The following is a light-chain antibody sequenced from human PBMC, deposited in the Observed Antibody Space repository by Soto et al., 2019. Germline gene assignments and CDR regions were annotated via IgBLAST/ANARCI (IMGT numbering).Light chain of an antibody. CDR1: QNIQKN. CDR2: DAS. CDR3: KQFDDLLT. Sequence: DIQMTQSPSSLSASVGDRVTIICQASQNIQKNLNWYQHKTGQAPKLLIYDASYLETGVPSRFRGSGSGKEFNFNINRLQPEDCGTYYWKQFDDLLTFGGGNRVESK. J-gene: IGKJ4*01. V-gene: IGKV1-33*01.